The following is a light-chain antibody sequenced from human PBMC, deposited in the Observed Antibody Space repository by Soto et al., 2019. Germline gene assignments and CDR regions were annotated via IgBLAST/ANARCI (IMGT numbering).Light chain of an antibody. J-gene: IGKJ2*01. V-gene: IGKV3-20*01. CDR1: QSVSSSY. Sequence: EIVLTQSPGTLSLSPGERATLSCSASQSVSSSYLAWFQQKPGQAPRLLISAASNRLTGIPDRFSGSGSGTDFTLTISRLEPEDFAVYYCHQFGISPYPFGQGTKLEIK. CDR3: HQFGISPYP. CDR2: AAS.